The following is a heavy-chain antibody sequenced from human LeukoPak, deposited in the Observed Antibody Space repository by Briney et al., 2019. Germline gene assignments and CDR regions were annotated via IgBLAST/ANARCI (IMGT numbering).Heavy chain of an antibody. CDR3: ARGVEMATFSDHWYFDL. D-gene: IGHD5-24*01. Sequence: SVTVSCKASGGTFSSYAISWVRQAPGQGLEWMGGIIHIFGTANYAQKFQGRVTITTDESTSTAYMELSSLRSKDTAVYYCARGVEMATFSDHWYFDLWGRGTLVTVSS. CDR1: GGTFSSYA. J-gene: IGHJ2*01. CDR2: IIHIFGTA. V-gene: IGHV1-69*05.